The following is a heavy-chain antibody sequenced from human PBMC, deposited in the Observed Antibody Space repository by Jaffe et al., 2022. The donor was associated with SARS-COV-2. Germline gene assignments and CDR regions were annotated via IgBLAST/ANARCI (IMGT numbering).Heavy chain of an antibody. Sequence: QLQLQESGPGLVKPSETLSLTCTVSGGSISSSSYYWGWIRQPPGKGLEWIGSIYYSGSTYYNPSLKSRVTISVDTSKNQFSLKLSSVTAADTAVYYCARPGGYDLGGWFDPWGQGTLVTVSS. CDR1: GGSISSSSYY. D-gene: IGHD5-12*01. V-gene: IGHV4-39*01. CDR2: IYYSGST. CDR3: ARPGGYDLGGWFDP. J-gene: IGHJ5*02.